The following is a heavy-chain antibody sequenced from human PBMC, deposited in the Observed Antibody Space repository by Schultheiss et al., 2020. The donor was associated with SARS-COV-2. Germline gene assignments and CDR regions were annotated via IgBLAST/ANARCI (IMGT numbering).Heavy chain of an antibody. CDR3: AKRYDTSDYYAAFDY. CDR2: INSDGSST. CDR1: GFTFSSYW. J-gene: IGHJ4*02. Sequence: GESLKISCAASGFTFSSYWMHWVRQAPGKGLVWVSRINSDGSSTNYADSVKGRFTISRDNSKNTLYLQMNSLRVEDTAIYYCAKRYDTSDYYAAFDYWGQGTLVTVSS. D-gene: IGHD3-22*01. V-gene: IGHV3-74*01.